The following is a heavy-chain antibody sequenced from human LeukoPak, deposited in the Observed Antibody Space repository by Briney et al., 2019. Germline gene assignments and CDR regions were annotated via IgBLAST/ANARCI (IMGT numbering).Heavy chain of an antibody. CDR1: GFTFGDYA. D-gene: IGHD2-21*02. Sequence: GGSLRLSCTASGFTFGDYAMSWFRQAPGKGLEWVGFIRSKAYGGTTEYAASVKGRFTISRDDSKSIAYLQMNSLKTEDTAVYCCTRDLPALAYCGGDCYSSDAFDIWGQGTMVTVSS. CDR2: IRSKAYGGTT. V-gene: IGHV3-49*03. CDR3: TRDLPALAYCGGDCYSSDAFDI. J-gene: IGHJ3*02.